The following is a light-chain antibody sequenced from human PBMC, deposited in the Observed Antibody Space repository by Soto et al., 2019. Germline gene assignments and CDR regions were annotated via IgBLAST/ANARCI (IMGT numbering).Light chain of an antibody. J-gene: IGLJ1*01. V-gene: IGLV2-14*03. CDR3: SSYTTSSTPHYV. Sequence: ALTQPASVSGSPGQSITISCTGTSSDVGGYNSVSWYQHHPGKAPKLMIFDVSDRPSGVSSRFSGSKSGNTASLTISGLQAEDEADYYCSSYTTSSTPHYVFGPGTRSPS. CDR1: SSDVGGYNS. CDR2: DVS.